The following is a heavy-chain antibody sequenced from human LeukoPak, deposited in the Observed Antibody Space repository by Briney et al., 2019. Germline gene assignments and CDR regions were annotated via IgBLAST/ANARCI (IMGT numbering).Heavy chain of an antibody. V-gene: IGHV3-11*01. J-gene: IGHJ6*02. D-gene: IGHD2-2*01. CDR2: ISSSGSTI. CDR3: AREGVEEVPAEYYYYGMDV. Sequence: GGSLRRSCAASGFTFSDYYMSWIRQAPGKGLEWVSYISSSGSTIYYADSVKGRFTISRDNAKNSLYLQMNSLRAEDTAVYYCAREGVEEVPAEYYYYGMDVWGQGTTVTVSS. CDR1: GFTFSDYY.